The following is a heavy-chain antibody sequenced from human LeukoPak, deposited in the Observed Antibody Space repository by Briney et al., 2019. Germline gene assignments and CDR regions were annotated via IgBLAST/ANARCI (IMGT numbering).Heavy chain of an antibody. CDR1: GFTFSSYS. D-gene: IGHD2-8*01. V-gene: IGHV3-21*01. J-gene: IGHJ4*02. CDR2: ISSSSSYI. Sequence: PGGSLRLSCAASGFTFSSYSMNWVRQAPGKGLEWVSSISSSSSYIYYADSVKGRFTISRDNAKNSLYLQMNSLRAEDTAVYYCARVAGGVKKAIFDYWGQGTLVTVSS. CDR3: ARVAGGVKKAIFDY.